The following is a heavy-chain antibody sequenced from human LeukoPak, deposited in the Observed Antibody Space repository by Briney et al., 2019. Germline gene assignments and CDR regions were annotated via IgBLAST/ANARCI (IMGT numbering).Heavy chain of an antibody. CDR3: ARMSPVVRGVTNYFDY. Sequence: GESLKISCKGSGYSFAGYWIGWVRQMPGKGLEWMGIIFPGDSDTRYSPSFQGQVTISAGKSISTAYLQWSSLKASDTAMYYCARMSPVVRGVTNYFDYWGQGTLVTVSS. CDR1: GYSFAGYW. D-gene: IGHD3-10*01. CDR2: IFPGDSDT. J-gene: IGHJ4*02. V-gene: IGHV5-51*01.